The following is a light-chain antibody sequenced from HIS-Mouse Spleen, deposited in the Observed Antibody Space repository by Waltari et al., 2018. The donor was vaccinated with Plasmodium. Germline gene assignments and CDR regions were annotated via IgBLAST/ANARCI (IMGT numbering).Light chain of an antibody. J-gene: IGLJ2*01. Sequence: QSALTQPPSASGSPGQSVTISCPGTSSDVGGYNYVSWYQQHPGKAPTLMIYEVSKRPSGVPDRVSCSKSGNTASLTVSGLQAEDEADYYCSSYAGSNNLVFGGGTKLTVL. CDR2: EVS. CDR3: SSYAGSNNLV. CDR1: SSDVGGYNY. V-gene: IGLV2-8*01.